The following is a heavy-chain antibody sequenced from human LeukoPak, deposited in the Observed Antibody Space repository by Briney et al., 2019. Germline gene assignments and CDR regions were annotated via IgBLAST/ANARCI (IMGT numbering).Heavy chain of an antibody. CDR1: EFTFSNFA. D-gene: IGHD3-22*01. Sequence: PGGSLRLSCAASEFTFSNFAMSWVRQAPGKGLEWVSVISGSGGITYYADSVKGRFTISRDNSKSTLYLQMNSLRAEDTAVYYCARLSYYHSRGYYQRYFDLWGRGTLVTVSS. CDR2: ISGSGGIT. CDR3: ARLSYYHSRGYYQRYFDL. J-gene: IGHJ2*01. V-gene: IGHV3-23*01.